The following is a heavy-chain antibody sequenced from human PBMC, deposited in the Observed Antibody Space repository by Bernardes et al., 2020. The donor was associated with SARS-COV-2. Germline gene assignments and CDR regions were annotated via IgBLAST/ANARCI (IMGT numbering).Heavy chain of an antibody. V-gene: IGHV3-23*01. CDR2: ITIGGST. D-gene: IGHD3-3*02. Sequence: GWSLRLSCAASGFTFSNSAMSWVRQAPGKGLEWVSSITIGGSTFFADSVKGRFTISRDNSKNTLYLQLNSLSAEDTAVYYCAKEIRPNDYWGRGTLVTVSS. J-gene: IGHJ4*02. CDR3: AKEIRPNDY. CDR1: GFTFSNSA.